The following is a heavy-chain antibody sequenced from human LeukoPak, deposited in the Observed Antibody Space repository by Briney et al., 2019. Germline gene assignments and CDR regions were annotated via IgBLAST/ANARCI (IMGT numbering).Heavy chain of an antibody. D-gene: IGHD3-3*01. Sequence: GGSLRLSCAASGFTFDDYAMHWVRQAPGKGLEWVSGISWNSGSIGYADSVKGRFTISRDNAKNSLYLQMNSLRAEDMALYYCAKSGGRFLEWTAYYFDYWGQGTLVTVSS. CDR2: ISWNSGSI. J-gene: IGHJ4*02. CDR3: AKSGGRFLEWTAYYFDY. CDR1: GFTFDDYA. V-gene: IGHV3-9*03.